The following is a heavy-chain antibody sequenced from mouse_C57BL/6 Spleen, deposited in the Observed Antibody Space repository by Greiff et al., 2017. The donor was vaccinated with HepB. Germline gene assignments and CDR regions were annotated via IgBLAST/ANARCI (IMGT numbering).Heavy chain of an antibody. J-gene: IGHJ4*01. V-gene: IGHV1-69*01. Sequence: QVQLQQPGAELVMPGASVKLSCKASGYTFTSYWMHWVKQRPGQGLEWIGEIDPSDSYTNYNQKFKGKSTLTVDKSSSTAYMQLSSLTSEDSAVYYCARSSSNGAMDYWGQGTSVTVSS. D-gene: IGHD2-5*01. CDR1: GYTFTSYW. CDR2: IDPSDSYT. CDR3: ARSSSNGAMDY.